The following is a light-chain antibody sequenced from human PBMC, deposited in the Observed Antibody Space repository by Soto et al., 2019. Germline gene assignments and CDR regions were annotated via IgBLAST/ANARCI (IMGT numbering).Light chain of an antibody. CDR1: QSVSSY. Sequence: EVELTQSPAILSLSPGETATLSCRASQSVSSYLAWYQQKPGQAPRLLIYGASSRATGIPDRFSGSGSGTDFTLTISRLEPEDFAVYYCQQYGSSPWTFGQGTKVDIK. CDR3: QQYGSSPWT. CDR2: GAS. V-gene: IGKV3-20*01. J-gene: IGKJ1*01.